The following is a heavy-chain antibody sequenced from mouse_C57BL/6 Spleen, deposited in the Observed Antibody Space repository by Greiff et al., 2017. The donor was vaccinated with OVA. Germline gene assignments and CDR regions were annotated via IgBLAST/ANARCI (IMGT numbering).Heavy chain of an antibody. Sequence: VQLQQSGPELVKPGASVKISCKASGYSFTGYYMNWVKQSPEKSLEWIGEINPSTGGTTYNQKFKAKATLTVDKSSSTAYMQLKSLTSEDSAVYYCARGSAQAGVYYWGQGTTLTVSS. V-gene: IGHV1-42*01. CDR2: INPSTGGT. J-gene: IGHJ2*01. CDR3: ARGSAQAGVYY. CDR1: GYSFTGYY. D-gene: IGHD3-2*02.